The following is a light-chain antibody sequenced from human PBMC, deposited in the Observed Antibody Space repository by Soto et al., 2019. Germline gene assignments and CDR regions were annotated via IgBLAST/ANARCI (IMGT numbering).Light chain of an antibody. CDR3: HQYGHAPQT. CDR1: ESVTSSY. CDR2: AAS. Sequence: EIVLTQSPGTLSLSPGERATLSCWASESVTSSYIAWYQQKRGQAPRLLIYAASSRATGIPDRFSGSGSGTHFTLIISRLEPEDLAVYYCHQYGHAPQTFGQGTKVDIK. J-gene: IGKJ1*01. V-gene: IGKV3-20*01.